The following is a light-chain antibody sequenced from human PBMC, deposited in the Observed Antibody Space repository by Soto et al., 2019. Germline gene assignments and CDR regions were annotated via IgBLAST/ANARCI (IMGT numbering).Light chain of an antibody. V-gene: IGKV3-20*01. CDR3: QQYGSSPT. CDR1: QSVSSSF. Sequence: EIVLTQSPGTLSLSPGERATLSCRASQSVSSSFLAWYQQKPGQAPRLLIYGTSSRATGIPDRFSGSGSGTDFTLTISGLEPEDFAVYSCQQYGSSPTFGGGTQVEIK. CDR2: GTS. J-gene: IGKJ4*01.